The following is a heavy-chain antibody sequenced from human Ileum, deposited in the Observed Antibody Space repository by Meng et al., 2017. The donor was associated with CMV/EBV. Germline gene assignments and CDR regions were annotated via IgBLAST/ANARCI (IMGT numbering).Heavy chain of an antibody. D-gene: IGHD3-16*01. CDR1: GDPIGTNPHY. CDR3: ARRGDAEEFDY. Sequence: VSGTERVNPPDTLSLPSTSSGDPIGTNPHYGSWIRQPPGKGLEYIGYIHYGGSTHYNPSLKSRFSISVDRSKNQFSLKVTSVIAADTALYYCARRGDAEEFDYWGQGALVTVSS. V-gene: IGHV4-30-4*08. J-gene: IGHJ4*02. CDR2: IHYGGST.